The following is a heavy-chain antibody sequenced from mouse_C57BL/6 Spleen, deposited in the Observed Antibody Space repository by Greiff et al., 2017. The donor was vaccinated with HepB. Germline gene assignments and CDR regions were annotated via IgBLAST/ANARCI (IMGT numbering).Heavy chain of an antibody. CDR2: ILPGSGST. V-gene: IGHV1-9*01. J-gene: IGHJ3*01. D-gene: IGHD1-1*01. CDR3: ARSPFLRYRAWFAY. Sequence: VQLQQSGAELMKPGASVKLSCKATGYTFTGYWIEWVKQRPGHGLEWIGEILPGSGSTNYNEKFKGKATFTADTSSNTAYMQRSSLTTEDSAICYWARSPFLRYRAWFAYWGQGTLVTVSA. CDR1: GYTFTGYW.